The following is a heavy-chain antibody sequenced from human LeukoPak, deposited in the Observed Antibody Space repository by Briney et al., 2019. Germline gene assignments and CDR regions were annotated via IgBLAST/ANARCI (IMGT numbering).Heavy chain of an antibody. V-gene: IGHV1-46*01. CDR3: ARGYDSWSGYFNWFDP. CDR1: GYTFTSYY. Sequence: ASVKVSCKASGYTFTSYYMHWVRQAPGQGLEWMGIINPSGGSTSYAQKFQGRVTMTRDMSTSTVYMELSSLRSEDTAVYYCARGYDSWSGYFNWFDPWGQGTLVTVSS. CDR2: INPSGGST. J-gene: IGHJ5*02. D-gene: IGHD3-3*01.